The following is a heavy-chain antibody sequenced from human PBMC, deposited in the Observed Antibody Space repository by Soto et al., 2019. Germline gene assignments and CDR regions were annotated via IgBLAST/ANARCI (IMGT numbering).Heavy chain of an antibody. CDR2: IYPGDSDT. D-gene: IGHD3-10*01. J-gene: IGHJ5*02. CDR3: ARLSYYGSGSYGGNWFDP. CDR1: GYSFTSYW. V-gene: IGHV5-51*01. Sequence: GESLKISCKGSGYSFTSYWIGWVRQMPGKGLEWMGIIYPGDSDTRYSPSFQGQVTISADKSISTAYLQWSSLKASDTAMYYCARLSYYGSGSYGGNWFDPWGQGTLVTVSS.